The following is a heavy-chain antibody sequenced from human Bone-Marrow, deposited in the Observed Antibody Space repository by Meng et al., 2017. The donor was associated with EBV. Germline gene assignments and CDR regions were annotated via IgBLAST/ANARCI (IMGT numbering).Heavy chain of an antibody. Sequence: QVQLVQSGAEFKKPGASVKGSCKASGYTMSTFHVHWVRQAPGQGLEWVGLVNPRNGKKNIVQKFQGRITLTSDTSRSTVYLELSNLRSDDTAIYFCARALGEDAGAPPDYWGQGTLVTVSS. J-gene: IGHJ4*02. CDR1: GYTMSTFH. CDR2: VNPRNGKK. D-gene: IGHD3-10*01. V-gene: IGHV1-46*01. CDR3: ARALGEDAGAPPDY.